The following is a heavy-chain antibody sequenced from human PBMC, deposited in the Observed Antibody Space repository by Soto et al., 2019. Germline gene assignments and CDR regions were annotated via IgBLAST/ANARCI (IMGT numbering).Heavy chain of an antibody. V-gene: IGHV1-69*12. J-gene: IGHJ6*02. CDR2: IIPIFPTP. Sequence: QVQLVQSGAEVKKPGSSVKISCKASGGAFRTNAFSWVRQAPGQGLEWMGGIIPIFPTPDYAQKFKGRVTIIADESKTTTYMELSSLRSEDTAMYYCARDIDRLQLGGNYYYSMDVWGQGTMVTVSS. CDR3: ARDIDRLQLGGNYYYSMDV. D-gene: IGHD1-1*01. CDR1: GGAFRTNA.